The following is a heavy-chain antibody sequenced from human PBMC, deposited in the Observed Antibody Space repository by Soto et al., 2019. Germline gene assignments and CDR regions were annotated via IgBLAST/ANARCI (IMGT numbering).Heavy chain of an antibody. D-gene: IGHD2-8*01. CDR3: GRILKEFPFVYWGVLEI. J-gene: IGHJ3*02. V-gene: IGHV4-31*03. CDR2: IYYSGST. CDR1: GGSVSSGGYY. Sequence: PSETVSLTCTVSGGSVSSGGYYWSWIRQHPGKGLEWIGYIYYSGSTYYNPSLKSRVTISVGTSKNQFSLKLSSVTAADTAVYYCGRILKEFPFVYWGVLEIWGQGTMVTVSS.